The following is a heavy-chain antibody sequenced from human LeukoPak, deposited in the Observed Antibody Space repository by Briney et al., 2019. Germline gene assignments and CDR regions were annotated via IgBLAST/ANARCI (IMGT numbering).Heavy chain of an antibody. V-gene: IGHV1-69*04. J-gene: IGHJ4*02. Sequence: ASVKVSCKASGGTFSSYAISWVRQAPGQGLEWMGRIIPILGIANYAQKFQGRVTITADKSTSTAYMELSSLRSEDTAVYYCARGREGYYDSSGYPYYFDYWGQGTLVTVSS. D-gene: IGHD3-22*01. CDR2: IIPILGIA. CDR3: ARGREGYYDSSGYPYYFDY. CDR1: GGTFSSYA.